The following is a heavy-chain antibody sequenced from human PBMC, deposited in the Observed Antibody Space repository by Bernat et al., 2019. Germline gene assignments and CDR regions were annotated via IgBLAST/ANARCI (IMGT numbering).Heavy chain of an antibody. D-gene: IGHD6-19*01. V-gene: IGHV3-33*01. J-gene: IGHJ4*02. CDR1: GFTFSSYG. CDR3: ASDSSSCWYPPDY. CDR2: IWYQGSHK. Sequence: QVQLVESGGGVVQPGGSLRLSCAASGFTFSSYGIHWVRQAPGKGLEGVAGIWYQGSHKYYGDSVKGRFTISRDNSKKTVYLQMNSLGAEDTAVYYCASDSSSCWYPPDYWGQGTLVTVSS.